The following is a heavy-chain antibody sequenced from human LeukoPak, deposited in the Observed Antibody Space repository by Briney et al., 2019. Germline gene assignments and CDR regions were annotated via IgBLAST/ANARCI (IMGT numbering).Heavy chain of an antibody. J-gene: IGHJ4*02. D-gene: IGHD3-22*01. Sequence: ASVKVSCTASGYTFTGYYLHWVRQAPGQALEWMGWINPNSGDTNYAQKFQGRVTMTRDTSISTAYMELSRLRSDDTAVFYCARGDSSPYYYFDYWGQGTLVTVSS. CDR1: GYTFTGYY. CDR2: INPNSGDT. V-gene: IGHV1-2*02. CDR3: ARGDSSPYYYFDY.